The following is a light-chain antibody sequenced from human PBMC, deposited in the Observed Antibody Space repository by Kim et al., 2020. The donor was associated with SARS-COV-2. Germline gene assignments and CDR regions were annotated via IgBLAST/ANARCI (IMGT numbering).Light chain of an antibody. Sequence: QTATLTCTGNSNNVGNQGAAWLQQHQGHPPKLLSYRNNNRPSGISERFSASRSGNTASLTITGLQPEDETDYYCSAWDSSLSAWVFGGGTKLTVL. J-gene: IGLJ3*02. V-gene: IGLV10-54*01. CDR2: RNN. CDR1: SNNVGNQG. CDR3: SAWDSSLSAWV.